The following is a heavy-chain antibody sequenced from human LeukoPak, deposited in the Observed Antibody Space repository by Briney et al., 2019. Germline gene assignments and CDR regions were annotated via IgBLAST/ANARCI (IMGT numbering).Heavy chain of an antibody. D-gene: IGHD3-10*01. V-gene: IGHV3-30*19. CDR2: ISYDGSNK. CDR1: GFTFSSYG. CDR3: ARDLKSITMVRGVVY. J-gene: IGHJ4*02. Sequence: GGSLRLSCAASGFTFSSYGMHWVRQAPGKGLEWVAVISYDGSNKYHADSVKGRFTISRDNSKNTLYLQMNSLRAEDTAVYYCARDLKSITMVRGVVYWGQGTLVTVSS.